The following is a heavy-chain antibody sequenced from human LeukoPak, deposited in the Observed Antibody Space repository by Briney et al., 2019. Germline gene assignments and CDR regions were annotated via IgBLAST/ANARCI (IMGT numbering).Heavy chain of an antibody. V-gene: IGHV4-34*01. CDR1: GGSFSGYY. D-gene: IGHD1-26*01. CDR2: INHSGST. Sequence: SETLSLTCAVYGGSFSGYYWSWVRQPPGKGLEWIGEINHSGSTNYNPSLKSRVTISVDTSKNQFSLKLSSVAAADTAVYYCARESGTGIGWFDPWGQGTLVTVSS. CDR3: ARESGTGIGWFDP. J-gene: IGHJ5*02.